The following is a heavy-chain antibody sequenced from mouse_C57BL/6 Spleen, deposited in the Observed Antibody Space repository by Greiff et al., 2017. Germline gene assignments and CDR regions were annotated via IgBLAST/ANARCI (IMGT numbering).Heavy chain of an antibody. CDR3: TTGPSYYYAMDY. J-gene: IGHJ4*01. CDR1: GFNIKDDY. V-gene: IGHV14-4*01. Sequence: EVKLQESGAELVRPGASVKLSCTASGFNIKDDYMHWVKQRPEQGLEWIGWIDPENGDTEYASKFQGKATITADTSSNTAYLQLSSLTSEDTAVYYCTTGPSYYYAMDYWGQGTSVTVSS. CDR2: IDPENGDT.